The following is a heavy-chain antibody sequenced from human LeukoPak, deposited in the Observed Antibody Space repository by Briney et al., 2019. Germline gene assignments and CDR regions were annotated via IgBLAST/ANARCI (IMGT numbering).Heavy chain of an antibody. CDR3: ARGTVGGSYFDY. CDR2: IKQDGSEK. CDR1: GDSINSLDL. J-gene: IGHJ4*02. V-gene: IGHV3-7*03. D-gene: IGHD1-26*01. Sequence: PSETLSLTCTVSGDSINSLDLWSWVRQPPGKGLEWVANIKQDGSEKYFVDSVKGRFTISRDNAKNSLYLQMNSLRAEDTAVYYCARGTVGGSYFDYWGQGTLVTVSS.